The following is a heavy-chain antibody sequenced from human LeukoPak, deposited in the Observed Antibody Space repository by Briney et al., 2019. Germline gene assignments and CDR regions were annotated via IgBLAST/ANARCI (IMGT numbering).Heavy chain of an antibody. V-gene: IGHV4-39*07. CDR1: GGSISSSSYY. CDR3: TCEREYYYDSSGNSGLEY. Sequence: SETLSLTCTVSGGSISSSSYYWGWIRQPPGKGLEWIGSIYYSGSTYYNPSLKSRVTISVDTSKNQFSLKLSSVTAADTAVYYCTCEREYYYDSSGNSGLEYWGQGTLVTVSS. CDR2: IYYSGST. J-gene: IGHJ4*02. D-gene: IGHD3-22*01.